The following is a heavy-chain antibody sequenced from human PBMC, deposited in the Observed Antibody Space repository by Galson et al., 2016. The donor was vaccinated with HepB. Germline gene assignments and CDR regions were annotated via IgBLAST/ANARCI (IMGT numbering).Heavy chain of an antibody. Sequence: PALVKPTQTLTLTCTFSGFSLTTNGVGVGWIRQPPGKALEWLALIYWDDDKRYSPSLKSRLTITKDTSRNQVVLTMTNMDPVDTGTYYCVHVTTYCGADCYSPFDSWGQGTLVTVSS. V-gene: IGHV2-5*02. D-gene: IGHD2-21*02. CDR3: VHVTTYCGADCYSPFDS. J-gene: IGHJ4*02. CDR1: GFSLTTNGVG. CDR2: IYWDDDK.